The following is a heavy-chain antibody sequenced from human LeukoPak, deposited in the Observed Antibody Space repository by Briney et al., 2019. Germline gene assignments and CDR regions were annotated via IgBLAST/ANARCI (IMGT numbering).Heavy chain of an antibody. D-gene: IGHD3-22*01. CDR2: IYYSGST. CDR3: ARGPDYYDTPFVC. V-gene: IGHV4-31*03. CDR1: GGSISSGGYY. J-gene: IGHJ4*02. Sequence: PSETLSLTCTVSGGSISSGGYYWSWIRQHPGKGLEWIGYIYYSGSTYYNPSLKSRVTISVDTSKNQFSLKLSSVTAADTAVYYCARGPDYYDTPFVCWGQGTLVTVSS.